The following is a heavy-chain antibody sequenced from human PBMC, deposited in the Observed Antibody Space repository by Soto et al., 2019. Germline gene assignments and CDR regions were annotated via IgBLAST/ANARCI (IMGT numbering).Heavy chain of an antibody. V-gene: IGHV4-39*01. Sequence: QLQLQESGPGLVKPSETLSLTCTVSGDSISSSSYYWGWIRQPPGKGLEWIGSIYYSGSTYYNPSLKSRVTISVDTSKNQFSLKLSSVTAADTAVYYCARLSITGTRGYYYYYGMDVWGQGTTVTVSS. CDR2: IYYSGST. D-gene: IGHD1-20*01. J-gene: IGHJ6*02. CDR3: ARLSITGTRGYYYYYGMDV. CDR1: GDSISSSSYY.